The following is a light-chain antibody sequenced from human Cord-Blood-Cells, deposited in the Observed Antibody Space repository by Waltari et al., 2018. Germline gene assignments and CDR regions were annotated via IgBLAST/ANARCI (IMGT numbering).Light chain of an antibody. CDR2: DAS. J-gene: IGKJ4*01. CDR3: QQYDNLPLLT. Sequence: DIQMTQSPSSLSASVGDRVTITCQASQDITNYLNWYQQKPGRAPKLLIYDASNLETGVPSRFSGSRSGTDFTFTISSLQPEDIATYYCQQYDNLPLLTFGGGTKVEIK. V-gene: IGKV1-33*01. CDR1: QDITNY.